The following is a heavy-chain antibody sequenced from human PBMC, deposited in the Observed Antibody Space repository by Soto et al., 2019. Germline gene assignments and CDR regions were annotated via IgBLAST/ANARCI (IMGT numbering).Heavy chain of an antibody. CDR1: GFIFSTYA. CDR3: ARSTYYDILTGSYYYYAMDV. D-gene: IGHD3-9*01. V-gene: IGHV3-23*01. CDR2: ISGSGENT. Sequence: GGSLRLSCAASGFIFSTYAMNWVRQAPGKGLEWVSVISGSGENTYYADSVKGRFTISRDNSKTTLYLQMNSLRAEDTAVYYCARSTYYDILTGSYYYYAMDVWGQGTTVTVSS. J-gene: IGHJ6*02.